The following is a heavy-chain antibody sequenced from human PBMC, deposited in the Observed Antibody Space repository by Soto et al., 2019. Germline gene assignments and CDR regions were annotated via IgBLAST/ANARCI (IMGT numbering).Heavy chain of an antibody. D-gene: IGHD3-10*01. CDR2: ISYDGSNK. V-gene: IGHV3-30*18. J-gene: IGHJ4*02. CDR3: AKGSGPYYGSGSYFDY. CDR1: GFTFSSYG. Sequence: QVQLVESGGGVVQPGRSLRLSCAASGFTFSSYGMHWVRQAPGKGLEWVAVISYDGSNKYYADSVKGRFTISRDNSKNTLYLHMNSLRAEDTAVYYCAKGSGPYYGSGSYFDYWGQGTLVTVSS.